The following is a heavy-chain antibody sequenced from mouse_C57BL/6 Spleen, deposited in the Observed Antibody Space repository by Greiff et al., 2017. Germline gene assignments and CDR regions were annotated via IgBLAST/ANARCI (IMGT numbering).Heavy chain of an antibody. D-gene: IGHD2-1*01. CDR3: TRSSYGNWFAY. J-gene: IGHJ3*01. Sequence: VQLQQSGTVLARPGASVKMSCKTSGYTFTSYWMHWVKQRPGQGLEWIGALYPGNSDTSYNQKFKGKAKLTAVTSASTAYIELSSLTNDDSTVYYCTRSSYGNWFAYWGQGTLVTVSA. CDR2: LYPGNSDT. CDR1: GYTFTSYW. V-gene: IGHV1-5*01.